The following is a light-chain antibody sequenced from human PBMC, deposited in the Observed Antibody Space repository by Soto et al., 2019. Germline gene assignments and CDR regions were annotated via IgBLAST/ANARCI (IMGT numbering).Light chain of an antibody. Sequence: DIQMPQYPYSLSVSVGDRVTITCRASQSIGGFLNWYQQKLGKAPKLLIYAASSLQSGVPSRFSGSGSGTDFTLTISSLQPEDFATYYCQQSYSTPLTFGGGTKVAIK. CDR3: QQSYSTPLT. CDR1: QSIGGF. V-gene: IGKV1-39*01. J-gene: IGKJ4*01. CDR2: AAS.